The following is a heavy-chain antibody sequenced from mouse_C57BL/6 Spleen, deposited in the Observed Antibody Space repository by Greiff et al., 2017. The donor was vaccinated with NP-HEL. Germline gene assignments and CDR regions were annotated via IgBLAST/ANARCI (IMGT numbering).Heavy chain of an antibody. J-gene: IGHJ4*01. CDR2: IDPSDSYT. CDR1: GYTFTSYW. CDR3: ARTWFYYAMDY. Sequence: QVQLQQPGAELVMPGASVKLSCKASGYTFTSYWMHWVKQRPGQGLEWIGEIDPSDSYTNYNQKFKGKSTLTVDKASSTAYMHLSSLTSEDSAVYYCARTWFYYAMDYWGQGTSVTVSS. V-gene: IGHV1-69*01. D-gene: IGHD1-1*02.